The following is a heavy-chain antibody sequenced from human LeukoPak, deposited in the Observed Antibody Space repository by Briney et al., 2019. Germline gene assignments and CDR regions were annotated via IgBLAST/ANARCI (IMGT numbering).Heavy chain of an antibody. J-gene: IGHJ1*01. CDR2: IRYDGSNK. CDR3: AKDRDCTRSSCYSGIFQH. V-gene: IGHV3-30*02. D-gene: IGHD2-2*02. Sequence: PGGSLRLSCAASGFTFRNYGIHWVRQAPGKGLEWVAFIRYDGSNKYYADSVKGRFTVSRDNSKNTLYLQMNSLRPEDTAVYYCAKDRDCTRSSCYSGIFQHWGQGTLVTVSS. CDR1: GFTFRNYG.